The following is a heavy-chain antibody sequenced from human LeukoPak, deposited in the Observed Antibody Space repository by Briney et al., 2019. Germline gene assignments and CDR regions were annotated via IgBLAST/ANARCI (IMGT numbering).Heavy chain of an antibody. Sequence: SETLSLTCSVSGGSINSGAYYWSWLRQSAGKRLEWIGRIYTRGSTNYNPSLKSRVTMSIDTSKNQFSLRLTSVTAADTAVYYCARQTGSGLFILPGGQGTLVTVSS. D-gene: IGHD3/OR15-3a*01. CDR2: IYTRGST. J-gene: IGHJ4*02. V-gene: IGHV4-61*02. CDR1: GGSINSGAYY. CDR3: ARQTGSGLFILP.